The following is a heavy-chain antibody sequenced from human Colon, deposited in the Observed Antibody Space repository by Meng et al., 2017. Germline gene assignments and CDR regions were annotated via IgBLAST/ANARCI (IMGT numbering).Heavy chain of an antibody. D-gene: IGHD3-16*02. CDR1: GGSVSIGNYY. CDR2: GSA. J-gene: IGHJ4*02. V-gene: IGHV4-61*01. Sequence: QVPLQESGPGLVRPSETLSLTFTVSGGSVSIGNYYWSWVRQPPGKGLEWIASGSANFHPSLKSRVIMSVDTSKNQFSLKLSSVTAADTAVYYCARGMTNGITFGGVIVNWGQGTLVTVSS. CDR3: ARGMTNGITFGGVIVN.